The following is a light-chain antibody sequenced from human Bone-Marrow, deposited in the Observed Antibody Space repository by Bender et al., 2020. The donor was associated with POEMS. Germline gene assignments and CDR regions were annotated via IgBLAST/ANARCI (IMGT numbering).Light chain of an antibody. CDR2: QDT. CDR1: RLGDKY. CDR3: QAWDRCTVV. V-gene: IGLV3-1*01. Sequence: SYELTQPPSLSMSPGQTASVTCSGDRLGDKYASWYQQKPGQSPVLVIYQDTKRPSGIPERFSGSKSGNTATLTISGTQSMDEADYFCQAWDRCTVVFGGGTKLTV. J-gene: IGLJ2*01.